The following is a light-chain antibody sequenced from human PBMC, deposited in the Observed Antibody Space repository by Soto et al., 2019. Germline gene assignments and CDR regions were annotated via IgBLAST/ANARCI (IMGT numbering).Light chain of an antibody. J-gene: IGKJ4*01. CDR2: AAS. CDR1: QAIYNY. V-gene: IGKV1-27*01. Sequence: DIQMTQSPSSLSASVGDRVTITCRASQAIYNYLAWYQQKPGKVPTLLISAASTLHSGVPSRFCGRGSGTDFTLTISSLQPEDVATYYCQKFSAVPTFGGGTMVEI. CDR3: QKFSAVPT.